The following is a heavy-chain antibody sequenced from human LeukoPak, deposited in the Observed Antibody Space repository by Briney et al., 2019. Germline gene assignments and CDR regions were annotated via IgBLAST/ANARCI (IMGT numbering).Heavy chain of an antibody. V-gene: IGHV4-34*01. D-gene: IGHD6-6*01. CDR1: GGSFSGYY. CDR3: ARGLVY. CDR2: INHSGST. Sequence: SETLSLTCAVYGGSFSGYYWSWIRQPPGKELEWIGEINHSGSTNYNPSLKSRVTISVDTSKNQFSLKLSSVTAADTAVYYCARGLVYWGQGTLVTVSP. J-gene: IGHJ4*02.